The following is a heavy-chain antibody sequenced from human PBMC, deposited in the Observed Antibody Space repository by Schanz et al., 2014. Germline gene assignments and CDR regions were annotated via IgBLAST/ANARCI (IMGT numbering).Heavy chain of an antibody. J-gene: IGHJ3*02. CDR3: ARVALPGYSSPRDAFDI. Sequence: EVQLLESGGGLVQPGGSLRLSCAASGFTFGDYAMTWVRQAPGKGLEWVSAINTGVNTYYADSVRGRFTMSRDNSKNTLYLQMNGLRAEDTAVYYCARVALPGYSSPRDAFDIWGQGTMVTVS. V-gene: IGHV3-23*01. CDR1: GFTFGDYA. CDR2: INTGVNT. D-gene: IGHD5-18*01.